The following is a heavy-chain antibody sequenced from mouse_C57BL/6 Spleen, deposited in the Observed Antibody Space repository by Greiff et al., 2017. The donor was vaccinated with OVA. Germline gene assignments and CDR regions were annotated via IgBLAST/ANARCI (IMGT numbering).Heavy chain of an antibody. CDR2: IDPETGGT. D-gene: IGHD1-1*01. Sequence: QVQLQQSGAELVRPGASVTLSCKASGYTFTDYEMHWVKQTPVHGLEWIGAIDPETGGTAYNQKFKGKAILTADKSSSTAYMELRSLTSEDSAVYYCTSSYYGSSYFDYWGQGTTLTVSS. CDR3: TSSYYGSSYFDY. J-gene: IGHJ2*01. CDR1: GYTFTDYE. V-gene: IGHV1-15*01.